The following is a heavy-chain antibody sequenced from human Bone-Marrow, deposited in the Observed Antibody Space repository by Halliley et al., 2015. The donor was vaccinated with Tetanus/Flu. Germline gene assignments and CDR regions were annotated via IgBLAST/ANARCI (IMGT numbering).Heavy chain of an antibody. V-gene: IGHV4-39*01. J-gene: IGHJ4*02. CDR2: IYYSGNT. D-gene: IGHD2-2*01. CDR3: ARRLGYCSSTSCNFDY. CDR1: GGSINRSSYY. Sequence: TLSLTCIVSGGSINRSSYYWAWFRQPPGKGLEWIGSIYYSGNTYYNPSLRSRVTISVDMSNNQFSLNLSSVTAADSGVYYCARRLGYCSSTSCNFDYWGQGTLVTVSS.